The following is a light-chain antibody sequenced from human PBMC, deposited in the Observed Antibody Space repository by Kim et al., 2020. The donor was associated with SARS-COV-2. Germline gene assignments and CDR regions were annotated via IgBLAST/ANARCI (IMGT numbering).Light chain of an antibody. CDR2: DVS. J-gene: IGLJ2*01. CDR3: SSYTSSSLVV. CDR1: SSDVGGYNY. Sequence: GQSITISCTGTSSDVGGYNYVSWYQQHPGKAPKLMIYDVSKRPSGVSNRFSGSKSGNTASLTISGLQAEDEADYYCSSYTSSSLVVFGGGTKVTVL. V-gene: IGLV2-14*04.